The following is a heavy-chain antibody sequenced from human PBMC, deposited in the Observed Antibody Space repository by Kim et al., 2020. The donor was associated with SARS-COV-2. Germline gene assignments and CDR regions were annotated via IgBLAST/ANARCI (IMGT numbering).Heavy chain of an antibody. D-gene: IGHD1-26*01. V-gene: IGHV3-21*01. CDR2: ITSSSSNI. CDR1: GFTFSDYT. CDR3: AVMLLGGTFSVGGDP. J-gene: IGHJ5*02. Sequence: GGSLRLSCAASGFTFSDYTMNWVRQAPGKGLEWVSSITSSSSNIYYADSVKGRFTISRDNAESSLSLHMNSLRVEDSALYYCAVMLLGGTFSVGGDPWGQGTLVTVSS.